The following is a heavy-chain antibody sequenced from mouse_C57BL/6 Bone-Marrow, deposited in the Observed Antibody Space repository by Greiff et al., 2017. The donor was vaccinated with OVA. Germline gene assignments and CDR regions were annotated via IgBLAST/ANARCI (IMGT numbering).Heavy chain of an antibody. D-gene: IGHD1-1*01. CDR3: ARHITTVVATGYFDV. Sequence: EVQVVESGGGLVQPGGSLTLSCAASGFTFSDSYMYLVRPTPEKRLAWVAYISNGGGSTYYPDTVKGRFNISRDHANHTLYLQMRRLNTEDTAMYLCARHITTVVATGYFDVWGTGTTVTVSS. CDR1: GFTFSDSY. V-gene: IGHV5-12*01. CDR2: ISNGGGST. J-gene: IGHJ1*03.